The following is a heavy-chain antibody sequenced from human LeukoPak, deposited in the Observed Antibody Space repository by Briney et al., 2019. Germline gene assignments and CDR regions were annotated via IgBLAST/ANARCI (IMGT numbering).Heavy chain of an antibody. CDR2: ISYSGCT. CDR1: GGSINNFY. J-gene: IGHJ4*02. V-gene: IGHV4-59*08. Sequence: PSETLSLTCTISGGSINNFYWSWVRQPPGKGLEWIGYISYSGCTNYSPSLKSRVTISFDTSNNHFSLKLSSVTAADTAVYYCARRGGYTGYDRDWGQGTLVTVSS. D-gene: IGHD5-12*01. CDR3: ARRGGYTGYDRD.